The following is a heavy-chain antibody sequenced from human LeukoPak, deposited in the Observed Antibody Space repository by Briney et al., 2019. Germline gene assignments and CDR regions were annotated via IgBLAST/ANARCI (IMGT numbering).Heavy chain of an antibody. CDR3: ARGRRWLQSLHY. CDR1: GYTFTIYY. CDR2: INPSGGST. D-gene: IGHD5-24*01. Sequence: GASVSVSPTASGYTFTIYYMHWVPPAPGQGLEWVGIINPSGGSTSYAQKFQGRVTMTRDTSTSTVYMELSSLRSEDTAVYYCARGRRWLQSLHYWGQGTLVTVSS. J-gene: IGHJ4*02. V-gene: IGHV1-46*01.